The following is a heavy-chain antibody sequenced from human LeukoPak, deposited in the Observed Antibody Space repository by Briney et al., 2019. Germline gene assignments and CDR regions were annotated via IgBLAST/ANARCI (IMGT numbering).Heavy chain of an antibody. J-gene: IGHJ6*02. CDR1: GGSISSYY. CDR2: IYTSGST. V-gene: IGHV4-4*07. CDR3: ASLAVAEDYDYYYYYGMDV. D-gene: IGHD6-19*01. Sequence: TPSETLSLTCTVSGGSISSYYWSWIRQPAGKGLEWIGRIYTSGSTNYNPSLKSRVTMSVDTSKNQFSLKLSSVTAADTAVYYCASLAVAEDYDYYYYYGMDVWGQGTTVTVSS.